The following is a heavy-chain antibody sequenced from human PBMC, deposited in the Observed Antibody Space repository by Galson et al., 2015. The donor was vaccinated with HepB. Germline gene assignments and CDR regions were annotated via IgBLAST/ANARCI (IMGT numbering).Heavy chain of an antibody. CDR2: ISGSGGGS. Sequence: SLRLSCAASGFPFSNYAMSWVRQAPGKGLEWVSTISGSGGGSYYADSVKGRFTISRDNSKNTLYLQMNSLRVEDTAVYYCAKVFRNFNMVFDYWGQGTLVSVSS. V-gene: IGHV3-23*01. CDR3: AKVFRNFNMVFDY. CDR1: GFPFSNYA. J-gene: IGHJ4*02. D-gene: IGHD2/OR15-2a*01.